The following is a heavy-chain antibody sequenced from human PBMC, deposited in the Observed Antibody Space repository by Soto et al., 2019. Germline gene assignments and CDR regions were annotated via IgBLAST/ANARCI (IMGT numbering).Heavy chain of an antibody. J-gene: IGHJ4*02. CDR1: GGTFSSYT. D-gene: IGHD1-26*01. CDR2: IIPILGIA. V-gene: IGHV1-69*02. CDR3: ARASGSHSYFDY. Sequence: QVQLVQSGAEVKKPGSSVKVSCKASGGTFSSYTISWVRQAPGQGLEWMGRIIPILGIANYAQKFQGRVTIPADKSTSTAYMELSSLRSEDTAVYYCARASGSHSYFDYWGQGTLVTVSS.